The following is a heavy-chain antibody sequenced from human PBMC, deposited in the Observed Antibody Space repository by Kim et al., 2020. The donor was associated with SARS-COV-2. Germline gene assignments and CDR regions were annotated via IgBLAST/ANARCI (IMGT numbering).Heavy chain of an antibody. CDR3: ARDAKYYDILTGYYPPYYYYGMDV. CDR2: IWYDGSNK. D-gene: IGHD3-9*01. CDR1: GFTFSSYG. V-gene: IGHV3-33*01. Sequence: GGSLRLSCAACGFTFSSYGMHWVRQAPGKGPEWVAVIWYDGSNKYYADSVKGRFTISRDNCKNTLYLQMNSLRAEDTAVYYCARDAKYYDILTGYYPPYYYYGMDVWGQGTTVTVSS. J-gene: IGHJ6*02.